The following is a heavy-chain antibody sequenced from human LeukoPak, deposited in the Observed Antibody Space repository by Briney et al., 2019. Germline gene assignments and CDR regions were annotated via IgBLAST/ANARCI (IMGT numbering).Heavy chain of an antibody. D-gene: IGHD3-9*01. J-gene: IGHJ4*02. V-gene: IGHV1-3*03. CDR3: ARDPLQYHDLLTGSQPQYYFDF. CDR2: INAGNGDT. Sequence: ASVKVSCKASGYTFTNYAIHWVRQAPGQRLEWMGWINAGNGDTKYSQEFQGRVTITRDTSANTAYMQFSSLRSEDMAVYYCARDPLQYHDLLTGSQPQYYFDFWGQGTLVTVSS. CDR1: GYTFTNYA.